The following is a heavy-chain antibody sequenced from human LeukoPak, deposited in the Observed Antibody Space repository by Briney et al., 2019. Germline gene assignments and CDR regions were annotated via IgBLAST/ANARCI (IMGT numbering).Heavy chain of an antibody. D-gene: IGHD3-3*01. V-gene: IGHV3-7*01. Sequence: QPEGSLRLSCAASGFTFNNYWMSWVRLAPGKGLEWVANIKKDGSEKFYVDSVKGRFTISRDNAKNSLYLQMNSLRAEDTAVYYCARDGDFWSAQGAFDIWGQGTMVTVSS. CDR1: GFTFNNYW. J-gene: IGHJ3*02. CDR3: ARDGDFWSAQGAFDI. CDR2: IKKDGSEK.